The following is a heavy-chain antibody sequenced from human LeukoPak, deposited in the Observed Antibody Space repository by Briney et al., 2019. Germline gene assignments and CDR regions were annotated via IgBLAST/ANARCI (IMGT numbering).Heavy chain of an antibody. Sequence: SETLSLTCTVSGGSISSSSYYWGWIRQPPGKGLEWIGSIYYSGSTYYNPSLKSRVTISVDTSKNQFSLKLSSVTAADTAVYYCARLRESYNVLRYFDWLGYFDLWGRGTLVTVSS. CDR1: GGSISSSSYY. J-gene: IGHJ2*01. CDR2: IYYSGST. V-gene: IGHV4-39*01. CDR3: ARLRESYNVLRYFDWLGYFDL. D-gene: IGHD3-9*01.